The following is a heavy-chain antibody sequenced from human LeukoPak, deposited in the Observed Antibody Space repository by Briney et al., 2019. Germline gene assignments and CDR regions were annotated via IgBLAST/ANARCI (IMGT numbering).Heavy chain of an antibody. D-gene: IGHD3-22*01. Sequence: SETLSLTCAVYGGSFSGYYWSWIRQPPGKWLEWIGEINHSGSTNYNPSLKSRVTISVDTSKNQFSLKLSSVTAADTAVYYCAKDAMHYYDSSGSTNWFDPWGQGTLVTVSS. J-gene: IGHJ5*02. CDR2: INHSGST. V-gene: IGHV4-34*01. CDR1: GGSFSGYY. CDR3: AKDAMHYYDSSGSTNWFDP.